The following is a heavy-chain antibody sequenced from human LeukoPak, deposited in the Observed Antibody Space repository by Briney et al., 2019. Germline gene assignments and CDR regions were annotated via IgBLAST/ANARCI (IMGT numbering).Heavy chain of an antibody. D-gene: IGHD3-22*01. J-gene: IGHJ4*02. CDR2: IYYSGST. CDR3: ARGTYYYDSSGYYLKNYFDY. Sequence: SETLSLTCAVYGGSFSSYYWSWIRQPPGKGLEWIGYIYYSGSTNYNPSLKSRVTISVDTSKNQFSLKLSSVTAADTAVYYCARGTYYYDSSGYYLKNYFDYWGQGTLVTVSS. CDR1: GGSFSSYY. V-gene: IGHV4-59*01.